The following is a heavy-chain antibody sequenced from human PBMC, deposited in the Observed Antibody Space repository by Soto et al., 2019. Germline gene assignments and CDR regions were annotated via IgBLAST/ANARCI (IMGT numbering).Heavy chain of an antibody. CDR1: GFTVSSNY. CDR2: IYSGGST. CDR3: ARESSSGSYYRYYYYGMDV. V-gene: IGHV3-53*01. J-gene: IGHJ6*02. D-gene: IGHD1-26*01. Sequence: EVQLVESGGGLIQPGGSLRLSCAASGFTVSSNYMSWVRQAPGKGLEWVSVIYSGGSTYYADSVKGRFTISRDNSTNTLYLQMNSLRAEDTAVYYCARESSSGSYYRYYYYGMDVWGQGTTVTVSS.